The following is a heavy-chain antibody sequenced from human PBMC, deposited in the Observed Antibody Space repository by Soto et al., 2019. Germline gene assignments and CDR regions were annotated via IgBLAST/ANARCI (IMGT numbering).Heavy chain of an antibody. Sequence: EVQLVESGGGLVQPGGSLRLSCAASGFDFSNAWMHWVRQAPGKGLVWVSHVNSDGSITTYADSVKGRFTIHRDNAKNPVYLQMNSLSIEDKAFYYCTREPAFKSAVWGQGTLVTVSS. V-gene: IGHV3-74*01. CDR3: TREPAFKSAV. CDR2: VNSDGSIT. J-gene: IGHJ4*02. CDR1: GFDFSNAW. D-gene: IGHD2-2*01.